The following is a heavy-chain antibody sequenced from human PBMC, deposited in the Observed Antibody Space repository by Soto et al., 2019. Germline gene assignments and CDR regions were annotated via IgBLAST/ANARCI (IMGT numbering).Heavy chain of an antibody. CDR2: ISGSGSNP. CDR1: GFTFSSYA. D-gene: IGHD4-17*01. CDR3: AKAASMTIRDGFDH. Sequence: EVQVLESGGGLVQPGGSLRLSCAASGFTFSSYAMSWVRQAPGQGLEWVSAISGSGSNPYYADSVKGRFTISRDNSKNTLYLQMNSLRAEYTARYYCAKAASMTIRDGFDHWGQGTLVTVSS. J-gene: IGHJ4*02. V-gene: IGHV3-23*01.